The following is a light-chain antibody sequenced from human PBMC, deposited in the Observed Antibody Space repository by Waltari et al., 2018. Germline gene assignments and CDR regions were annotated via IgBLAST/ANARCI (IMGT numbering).Light chain of an antibody. Sequence: QSVLTQPPSVSAAPGQKVTISCSGSSPNIGNHYVSWYQQLPGTAPKLLIYDNNKRPSGIPDPFSGSQSGTSATLGITGLQTGDEADYYCGTWDSSLSAVVFGGGTKLTVL. J-gene: IGLJ2*01. V-gene: IGLV1-51*01. CDR2: DNN. CDR3: GTWDSSLSAVV. CDR1: SPNIGNHY.